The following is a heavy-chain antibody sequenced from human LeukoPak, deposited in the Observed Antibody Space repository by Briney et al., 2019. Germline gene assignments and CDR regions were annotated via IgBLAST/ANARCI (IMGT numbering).Heavy chain of an antibody. CDR3: ARSPFLRGVITHFDS. V-gene: IGHV3-48*02. J-gene: IGHJ4*02. CDR1: GFTFKTYS. CDR2: ISYGSRTI. Sequence: GGSLRLSCAASGFTFKTYSMNWVRQAPGKGLEWISYISYGSRTIYYADSVKGRFTISRDDARNSLDLQLSNLRDGDTAVYYCARSPFLRGVITHFDSWGQGTLVTVSS. D-gene: IGHD3-10*01.